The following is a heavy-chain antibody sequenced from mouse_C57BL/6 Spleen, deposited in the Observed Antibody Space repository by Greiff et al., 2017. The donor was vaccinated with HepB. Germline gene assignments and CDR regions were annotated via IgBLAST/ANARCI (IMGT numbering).Heavy chain of an antibody. CDR1: GFSLTSYG. D-gene: IGHD2-5*01. J-gene: IGHJ2*01. Sequence: VQGVESGPGLVQPSQSLSITCTVSGFSLTSYGVHWVRQSPGKGLEWLGVIWRGGSTDYNAAFMSRLSITKDNSKSQVFFKMNSLQADDTAIYYCAKNRGSNYLYYFDYWGQGTTLTVSS. CDR3: AKNRGSNYLYYFDY. V-gene: IGHV2-5*01. CDR2: IWRGGST.